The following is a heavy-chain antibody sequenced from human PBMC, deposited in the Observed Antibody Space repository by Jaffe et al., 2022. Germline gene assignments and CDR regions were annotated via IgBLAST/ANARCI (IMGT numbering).Heavy chain of an antibody. CDR2: INHSGST. J-gene: IGHJ3*02. CDR1: GGSFSGYY. CDR3: ARGPIRRLRYFDSSPRAAFDI. Sequence: QVQLQQWGAGLLKPSETLSLTCAVYGGSFSGYYWSWIRQPPGKGLEWIGEINHSGSTNYNPSLKSRVTISVDTSKNQFSLKLSSVTAADTAVYYCARGPIRRLRYFDSSPRAAFDIWGQGTMVTVSS. V-gene: IGHV4-34*01. D-gene: IGHD3-9*01.